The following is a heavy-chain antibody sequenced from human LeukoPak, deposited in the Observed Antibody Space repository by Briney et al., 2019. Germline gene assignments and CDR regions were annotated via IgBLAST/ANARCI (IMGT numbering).Heavy chain of an antibody. Sequence: GGSLRLSCAASGFTFSSYWMSWVRQAPGEGLEWVANIKQDGSEKYYVDSVKGRFTISRDNAKNSLYLQMNSLRAEDTAVYYCARDIDSGYADYWGQGTLVTASS. V-gene: IGHV3-7*01. D-gene: IGHD5-12*01. CDR2: IKQDGSEK. CDR3: ARDIDSGYADY. CDR1: GFTFSSYW. J-gene: IGHJ4*02.